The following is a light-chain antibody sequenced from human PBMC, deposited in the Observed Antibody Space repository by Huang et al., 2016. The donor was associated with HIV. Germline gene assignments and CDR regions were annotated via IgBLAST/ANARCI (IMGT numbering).Light chain of an antibody. V-gene: IGKV3-15*01. CDR1: QSVTSK. CDR3: QHYNNWPWWT. CDR2: SAS. J-gene: IGKJ1*01. Sequence: EVVMPQFPAILSVSPGERAPPSCRASQSVTSKLAWYQQKPGQAPRLLIYSASTRANGIPARLSGSGSGTEFTLSISSLQSEDFAVYYCQHYNNWPWWTFGQGTKVEMK.